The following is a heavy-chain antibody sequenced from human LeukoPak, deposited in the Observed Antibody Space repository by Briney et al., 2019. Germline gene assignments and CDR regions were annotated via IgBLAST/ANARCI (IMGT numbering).Heavy chain of an antibody. CDR1: GYTFTSYF. Sequence: ASVNVSCKASGYTFTSYFMHWVRQAPGQGLEWMGIINPSGGSTSYAQKFQGRITMTRDTSTSTVYMELSSLRSEDTAVYYCARGGDYDILTVYSPTFDYWGQGTLVTVSS. J-gene: IGHJ4*02. D-gene: IGHD3-9*01. CDR2: INPSGGST. CDR3: ARGGDYDILTVYSPTFDY. V-gene: IGHV1-46*01.